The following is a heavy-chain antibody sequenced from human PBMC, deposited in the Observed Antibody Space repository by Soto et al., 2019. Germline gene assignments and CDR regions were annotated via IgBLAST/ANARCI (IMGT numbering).Heavy chain of an antibody. D-gene: IGHD5-18*01. V-gene: IGHV3-74*01. CDR2: INSDGSST. Sequence: EVQLVESGGSLVQPGGSLRLSCAASGFTFSSHWMHWVRQAPGKGLVWVSRINSDGSSTTYADSVKGRFTFSRDNAKNTLYLQMNSLRAEDTAIYYCARDEGYGYGVDYWGQGTLVTGSS. J-gene: IGHJ4*02. CDR3: ARDEGYGYGVDY. CDR1: GFTFSSHW.